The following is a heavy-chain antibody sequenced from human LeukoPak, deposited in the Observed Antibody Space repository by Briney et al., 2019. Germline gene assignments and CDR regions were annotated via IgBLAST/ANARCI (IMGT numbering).Heavy chain of an antibody. J-gene: IGHJ6*03. Sequence: GGSLRLSCTVSGFTVSSNSMSWVRQAPGKGLEWVSFIYSDNTHYSDSVKGRFTISRDNSKNPLYLQMNSLRAEDTAVYYCAREGRKSRGIDIVRKKERGYYNMDVWGKGTSVTVSS. CDR2: IYSDNT. V-gene: IGHV3-53*01. CDR3: AREGRKSRGIDIVRKKERGYYNMDV. CDR1: GFTVSSNS. D-gene: IGHD2-15*01.